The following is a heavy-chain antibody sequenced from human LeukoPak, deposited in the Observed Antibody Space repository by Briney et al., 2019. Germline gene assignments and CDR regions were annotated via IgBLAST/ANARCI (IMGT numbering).Heavy chain of an antibody. V-gene: IGHV4-59*08. Sequence: SETLSLTCTVSGGSISSYYWSWIRQPPGKGLEWIGYIYYSGSTNYNPSLESRVTISVDTSKNQFSLKLSSVTAADTAVYYCARQSLYYDSSGPTGDAFDIWGQGTMVTVSS. CDR1: GGSISSYY. CDR2: IYYSGST. J-gene: IGHJ3*02. D-gene: IGHD3-22*01. CDR3: ARQSLYYDSSGPTGDAFDI.